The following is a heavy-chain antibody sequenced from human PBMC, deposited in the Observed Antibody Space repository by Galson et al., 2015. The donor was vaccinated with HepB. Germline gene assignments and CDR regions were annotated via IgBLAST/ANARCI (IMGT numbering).Heavy chain of an antibody. Sequence: SVKVSCKASGGTFSSYAISWVRQAPGQGLEWMGGIIPIFGTANYAQKFQGRVTITADESTSTAYMELSSLRSEDTAVYYCARSLRSGWISQRASIAVAGTVYTVVYWGQGTLVTVSS. CDR1: GGTFSSYA. CDR3: ARSLRSGWISQRASIAVAGTVYTVVY. J-gene: IGHJ4*02. D-gene: IGHD6-19*01. CDR2: IIPIFGTA. V-gene: IGHV1-69*13.